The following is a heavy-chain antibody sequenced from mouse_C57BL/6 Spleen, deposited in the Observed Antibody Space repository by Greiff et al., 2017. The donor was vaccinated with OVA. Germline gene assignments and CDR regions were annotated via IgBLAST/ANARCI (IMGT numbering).Heavy chain of an antibody. CDR1: GYSFTGYY. Sequence: EVQLQQSGPELVKPGASVKISCKASGYSFTGYYMNWVKQSPEKSLEWIGEINPSTGGTTYNQKFKAKATLTVDKSSSTAYMQLKSLTSEDSAVYYCATYSNSYFDYWGQGTTLTVSS. CDR2: INPSTGGT. J-gene: IGHJ2*01. D-gene: IGHD2-5*01. V-gene: IGHV1-42*01. CDR3: ATYSNSYFDY.